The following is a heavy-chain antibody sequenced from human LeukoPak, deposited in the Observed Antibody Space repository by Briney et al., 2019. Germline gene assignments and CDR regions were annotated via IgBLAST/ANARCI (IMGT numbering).Heavy chain of an antibody. D-gene: IGHD3-22*01. CDR3: ARSRASDSSGYHPYDY. Sequence: PGGSLRLSCVASGFSFSTHWMHWVRQAPGKGLEWVANIKQDGSEKYYVDSVKGRFTISRDNAKNSLYLQMNSLRAEDTAVYYCARSRASDSSGYHPYDYWGQGTLVTVSS. V-gene: IGHV3-7*01. CDR2: IKQDGSEK. J-gene: IGHJ4*02. CDR1: GFSFSTHW.